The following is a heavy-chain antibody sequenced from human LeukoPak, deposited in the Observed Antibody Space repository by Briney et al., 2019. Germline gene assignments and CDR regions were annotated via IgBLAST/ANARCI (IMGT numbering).Heavy chain of an antibody. CDR2: IHHNGTT. CDR3: AGRGYAMAY. J-gene: IGHJ4*02. Sequence: SETLSLTCSVSGGSISGTDYYWSWIRQPPGKGLEWIGYIHHNGTTSYNPSLKSRITISVDPSMNQFSLKLTSMTAADTAVYCCAGRGYAMAYWGQGTLVTVSS. V-gene: IGHV4-30-4*01. D-gene: IGHD5-12*01. CDR1: GGSISGTDYY.